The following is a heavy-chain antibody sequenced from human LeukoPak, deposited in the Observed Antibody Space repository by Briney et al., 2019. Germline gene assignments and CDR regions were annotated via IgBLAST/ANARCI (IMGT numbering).Heavy chain of an antibody. D-gene: IGHD2-2*01. CDR2: ISAYNGNT. V-gene: IGHV1-18*01. CDR1: GYTFTSYG. Sequence: GASVKVSCKASGYTFTSYGISWVRQAPGQGLEWMGWISAYNGNTNYAQKLQGRVTMTTDTSTSTAYMELRSLRSDDTAVYYCARACSSTSCLYYYGTDVWGQGTTVTVSS. J-gene: IGHJ6*02. CDR3: ARACSSTSCLYYYGTDV.